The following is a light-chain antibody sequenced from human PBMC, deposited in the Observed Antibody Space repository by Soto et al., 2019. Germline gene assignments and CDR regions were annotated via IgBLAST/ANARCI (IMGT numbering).Light chain of an antibody. Sequence: ESVLTQSPGTLSLSPGERATLSCRASQSVTSTYLAWYQQKPGQAPRLLIYGASSRATGIPDRFRGSGSGSHFTRSSNRIETEDSAMYDYQQYDSSPRAFGQGTKVEI. CDR3: QQYDSSPRA. J-gene: IGKJ1*01. CDR2: GAS. V-gene: IGKV3-20*01. CDR1: QSVTSTY.